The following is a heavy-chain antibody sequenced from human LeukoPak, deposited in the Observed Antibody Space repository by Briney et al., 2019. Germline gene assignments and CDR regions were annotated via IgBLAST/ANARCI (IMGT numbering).Heavy chain of an antibody. CDR3: ARDPVDSGWLDY. J-gene: IGHJ4*02. CDR1: RFTFSSNA. V-gene: IGHV3-21*01. CDR2: ISSSSSYI. D-gene: IGHD5-12*01. Sequence: KAGGSLRLSCAASRFTFSSNAMNWVRQAPGKGLEWVSSISSSSSYIYYADSVKGRFTISRDNAKNSLYLQMNSLRAEDTAVYYCARDPVDSGWLDYWGQGALVTVSS.